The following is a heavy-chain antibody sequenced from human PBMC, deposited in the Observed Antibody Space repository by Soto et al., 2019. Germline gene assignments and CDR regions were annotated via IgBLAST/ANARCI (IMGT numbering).Heavy chain of an antibody. Sequence: PSETLSLTCAVSGGSIISSNWWNWVRQPPGKGLEWIGEIYHSGSTYYKPSLKSRVAMSVDTSKNQFSLKLTSATAADTAVYYCARRDWSGSTSHFYFDYWGQGVLVTVS. V-gene: IGHV4-4*02. CDR1: GGSIISSNW. CDR3: ARRDWSGSTSHFYFDY. D-gene: IGHD3-9*01. CDR2: IYHSGST. J-gene: IGHJ4*02.